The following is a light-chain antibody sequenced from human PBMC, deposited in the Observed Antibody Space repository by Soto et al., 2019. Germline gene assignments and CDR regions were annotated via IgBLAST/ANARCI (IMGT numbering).Light chain of an antibody. V-gene: IGKV1-5*03. J-gene: IGKJ2*01. CDR2: KAS. CDR3: QHYSGYST. Sequence: DIQMTQSPSTLSASVGDTVTIACRASQSLSSWLAWYQHKPGKAPKLLISKASSLESGVPSRFSGSGSGTEFTLTISSLQPHDFATYHCQHYSGYSTFGQGTKLEIK. CDR1: QSLSSW.